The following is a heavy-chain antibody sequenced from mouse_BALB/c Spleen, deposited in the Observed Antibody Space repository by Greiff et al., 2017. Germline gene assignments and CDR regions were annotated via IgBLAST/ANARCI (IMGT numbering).Heavy chain of an antibody. CDR1: GFSLTSYG. CDR3: ARANWANYYAMDY. CDR2: IWAGGST. Sequence: VQLQQSGPGLVAPSQSLSITCTVSGFSLTSYGVHWVRQPPGKGLEWLGVIWAGGSTNYNSALMSRLSISKDNSKSQVFLKMNSLQTDDTAMYYCARANWANYYAMDYWGQGTSVTVSS. D-gene: IGHD4-1*01. V-gene: IGHV2-9*02. J-gene: IGHJ4*01.